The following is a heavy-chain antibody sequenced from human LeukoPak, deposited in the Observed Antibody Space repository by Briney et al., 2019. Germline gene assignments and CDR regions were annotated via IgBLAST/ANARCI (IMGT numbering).Heavy chain of an antibody. CDR1: GYTFTGYH. CDR3: ARDDGDYWFDP. D-gene: IGHD4-17*01. V-gene: IGHV1-2*06. CDR2: INPNSGDT. Sequence: ASVKVSCKASGYTFTGYHMHWVRQAPGQGLEWMGRINPNSGDTNYAQKFQGRVTMTRDTSISTAYMELRSLRSDDTAVYYCARDDGDYWFDPWGQGTLVTVSS. J-gene: IGHJ5*02.